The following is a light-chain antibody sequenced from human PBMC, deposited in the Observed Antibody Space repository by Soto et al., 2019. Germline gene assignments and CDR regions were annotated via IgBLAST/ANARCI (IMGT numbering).Light chain of an antibody. CDR3: SSYTGSTTVV. Sequence: QSVLTQPASVSGSPGQSITISCTGTNXDVGAFEYVSWYQQHPGKAPKILIYEVSNRPSGVSNRFSGSKSGNTASLTISGLQAEDEADYYCSSYTGSTTVVFGGGTKVTVL. CDR1: NXDVGAFEY. J-gene: IGLJ2*01. CDR2: EVS. V-gene: IGLV2-14*01.